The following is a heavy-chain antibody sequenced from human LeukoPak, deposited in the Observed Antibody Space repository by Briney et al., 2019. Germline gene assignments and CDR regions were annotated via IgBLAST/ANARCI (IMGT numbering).Heavy chain of an antibody. CDR2: ISYDGSNK. CDR1: GFTFSSYG. D-gene: IGHD1-26*01. Sequence: GGSLRLSCAASGFTFSSYGMHWVRQAPGKGLEWVAVISYDGSNKYYADSVKGRFTISRDNSKNTLYLQMNSLRAEDTAVYYCAKDWIVGATGHWGQGTLVTVPS. CDR3: AKDWIVGATGH. V-gene: IGHV3-30*18. J-gene: IGHJ4*02.